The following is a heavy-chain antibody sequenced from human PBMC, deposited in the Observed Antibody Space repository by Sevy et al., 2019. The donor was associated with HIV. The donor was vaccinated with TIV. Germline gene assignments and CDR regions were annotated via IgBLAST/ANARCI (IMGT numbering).Heavy chain of an antibody. V-gene: IGHV1-24*01. CDR1: GYTLTQLS. D-gene: IGHD3-22*01. CDR2: FDPEDGET. J-gene: IGHJ4*02. CDR3: ATTKDYYDSSGCPFDY. Sequence: ASVKVSCKVSGYTLTQLSMHWVRQAPGKGLEWMGSFDPEDGETIYAQNFQGRVTMTEDTSTDTAYMEVTSLRSEDTAVYYCATTKDYYDSSGCPFDYWGQGTLVTDSS.